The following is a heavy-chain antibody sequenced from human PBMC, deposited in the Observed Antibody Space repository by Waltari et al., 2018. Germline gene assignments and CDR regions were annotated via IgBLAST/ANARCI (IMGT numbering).Heavy chain of an antibody. CDR3: ATPFYNWDDPLHS. J-gene: IGHJ4*02. D-gene: IGHD1-20*01. CDR2: IRSRTKGDAT. CDR1: GLIFSDFA. V-gene: IGHV3-73*01. Sequence: EVQLVESGGALVQPGGSLKLSCAASGLIFSDFAIHWVRQASGKGPEWVGRIRSRTKGDATAYAASVEGRFTISRDDSKDTVYLQMNGLRAEDTAIYYCATPFYNWDDPLHSWGQGTLVTVSS.